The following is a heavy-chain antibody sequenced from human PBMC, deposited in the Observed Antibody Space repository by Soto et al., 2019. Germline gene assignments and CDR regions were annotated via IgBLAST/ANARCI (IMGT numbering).Heavy chain of an antibody. D-gene: IGHD1-26*01. V-gene: IGHV3-30*18. Sequence: GGSLRLSCAASGFTFSSYGMHWVRQAPGKGLEWVAVISYDGSNKYYADSVKGRFTISRDNSKNTLYLQMNSLRAEDTAVYYCPKDSASHGYDFDIWGQGTMVTVSS. CDR2: ISYDGSNK. J-gene: IGHJ3*02. CDR3: PKDSASHGYDFDI. CDR1: GFTFSSYG.